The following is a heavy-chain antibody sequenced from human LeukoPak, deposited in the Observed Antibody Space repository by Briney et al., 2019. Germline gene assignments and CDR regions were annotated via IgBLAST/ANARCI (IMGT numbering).Heavy chain of an antibody. CDR3: ARGGYHHGFDI. V-gene: IGHV3-74*01. D-gene: IGHD2-15*01. CDR2: INSDGSDT. CDR1: GFTFNSYW. J-gene: IGHJ3*02. Sequence: GGSLRLSCAASGFTFNSYWFHWVRQAPGKGLVWVSRINSDGSDTIYADSVKGRFTISRDNAKSTVYLQTNSLKAEDTAVYYCARGGYHHGFDIWGQGTMVTVSS.